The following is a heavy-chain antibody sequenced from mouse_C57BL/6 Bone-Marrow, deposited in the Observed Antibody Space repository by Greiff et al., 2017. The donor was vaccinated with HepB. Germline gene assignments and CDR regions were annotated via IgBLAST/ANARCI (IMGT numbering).Heavy chain of an antibody. Sequence: QVQLKQPGTELVKPGASVKLSCKASGYTFTSYWMHWVKQRPGQGLEWIGNIIPSNGGTNYNEKFKSKPTLTVDKSSSTAYMQLSSLTSEDSAVYYCASYDGYYVGYAVDYWGQGTSVTVSS. D-gene: IGHD2-3*01. CDR2: IIPSNGGT. J-gene: IGHJ4*01. CDR1: GYTFTSYW. CDR3: ASYDGYYVGYAVDY. V-gene: IGHV1-53*01.